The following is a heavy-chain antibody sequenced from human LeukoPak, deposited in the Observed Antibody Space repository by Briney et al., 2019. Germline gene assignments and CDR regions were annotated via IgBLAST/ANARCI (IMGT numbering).Heavy chain of an antibody. D-gene: IGHD1-7*01. Sequence: SETLSLTCTVSGGSISSGGYYWSWIRQHPGKGLEWIGYIYHSGSTYYNPSLKSRVTISVDRSKNQFSLKLSSVTAADTAVYYCARGGTGTTVKGYNWFDPWGQGTLVTVSS. CDR1: GGSISSGGYY. CDR2: IYHSGST. CDR3: ARGGTGTTVKGYNWFDP. V-gene: IGHV4-30-2*01. J-gene: IGHJ5*02.